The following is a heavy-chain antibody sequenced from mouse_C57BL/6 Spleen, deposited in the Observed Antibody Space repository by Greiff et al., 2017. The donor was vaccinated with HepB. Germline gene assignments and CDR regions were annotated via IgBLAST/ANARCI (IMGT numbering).Heavy chain of an antibody. J-gene: IGHJ3*01. Sequence: VQLQQPGAELVRPGSSVKLSCKASGYTFTSYWMHWVKQRPIQGLEWIGNIDPSDSETHYNQKFKDKATLTVDKSSSTAYMQLSSLTSEDSAVYYCARGYYGQWGFAYWGQGTLVTVSA. CDR2: IDPSDSET. V-gene: IGHV1-52*01. CDR1: GYTFTSYW. CDR3: ARGYYGQWGFAY. D-gene: IGHD2-1*01.